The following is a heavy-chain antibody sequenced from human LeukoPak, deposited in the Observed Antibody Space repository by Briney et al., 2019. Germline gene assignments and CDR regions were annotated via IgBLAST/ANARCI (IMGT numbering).Heavy chain of an antibody. CDR2: INPNRGGT. Sequence: GASVKVSCKACGYTFTGYYMHWVRQAPGQGLEWMGWINPNRGGTNYAQKFQGRVTMTRDTSISTAYMELSRLRSDDTAVYYCARAGYDSSGYYSHWGQGTLVTVSS. CDR3: ARAGYDSSGYYSH. J-gene: IGHJ4*02. V-gene: IGHV1-2*02. CDR1: GYTFTGYY. D-gene: IGHD3-22*01.